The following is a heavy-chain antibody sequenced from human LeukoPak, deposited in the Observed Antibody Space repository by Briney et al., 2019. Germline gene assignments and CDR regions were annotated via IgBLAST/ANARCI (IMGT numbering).Heavy chain of an antibody. V-gene: IGHV4-34*01. Sequence: SETLSLTCAVYGGSFSGYYRSWIRQPPGKGLEWIGEINHSGSTNYNPSLKSRVTISVDTSKKQFSLKLSSVTAADTAVYYCVTYYFDSSGPKKNYWGQGTLVTVSS. J-gene: IGHJ4*02. CDR1: GGSFSGYY. D-gene: IGHD3-22*01. CDR2: INHSGST. CDR3: VTYYFDSSGPKKNY.